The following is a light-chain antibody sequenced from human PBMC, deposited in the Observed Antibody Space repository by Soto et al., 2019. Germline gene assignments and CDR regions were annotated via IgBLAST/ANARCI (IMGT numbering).Light chain of an antibody. CDR3: HQYNSWPRGT. V-gene: IGKV3-15*01. J-gene: IGKJ3*01. Sequence: EIVMTQSPVTLSVSPGESAALSCRASQSISTNLAWYQQKPGQAPRLLIYSASSRATGLPARFSGSGSGTEFTLTISSLQSDDLAIYYCHQYNSWPRGTFGPGTKVEIK. CDR2: SAS. CDR1: QSISTN.